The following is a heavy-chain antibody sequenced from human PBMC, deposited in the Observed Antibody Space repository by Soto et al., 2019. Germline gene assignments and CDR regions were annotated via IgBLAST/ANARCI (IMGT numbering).Heavy chain of an antibody. CDR1: GGSINSYY. CDR3: ARRDPGGYFRH. V-gene: IGHV4-59*08. D-gene: IGHD3-16*01. Sequence: SETLSLTCTVSGGSINSYYWSWIRQSQGKGLEWIAYIYYNGNTNYNPSLMSRVTLSVDTSKNQFSLSLTSVTAADTAMYYCARRDPGGYFRHWGQGTLVTVSS. J-gene: IGHJ1*01. CDR2: IYYNGNT.